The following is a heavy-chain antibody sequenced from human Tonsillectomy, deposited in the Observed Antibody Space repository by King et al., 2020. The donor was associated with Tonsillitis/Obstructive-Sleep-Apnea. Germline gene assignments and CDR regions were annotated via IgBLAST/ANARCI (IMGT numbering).Heavy chain of an antibody. V-gene: IGHV1-46*01. Sequence: QLVQSGAEVKKPGASVKVSCKASGYTFTRYYMHWVRQAPGHGLEWMGIINPSGGSTRYPQKFQGRVTMTRDTSTSTVYMELSSLRSEATAVYYCARESCSSTSCYENYYMDVWGKGTTVTVSS. D-gene: IGHD2-2*01. CDR1: GYTFTRYY. CDR2: INPSGGST. J-gene: IGHJ6*03. CDR3: ARESCSSTSCYENYYMDV.